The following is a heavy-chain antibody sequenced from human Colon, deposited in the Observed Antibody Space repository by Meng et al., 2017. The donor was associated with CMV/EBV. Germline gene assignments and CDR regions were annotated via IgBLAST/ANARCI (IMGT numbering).Heavy chain of an antibody. J-gene: IGHJ4*02. CDR1: GGSFSNYA. D-gene: IGHD5-24*01. Sequence: QVQAVQSGAEVKKPGSSVKVSCRTSGGSFSNYAVSWVRQAPGQGLEWMGGIVPIFVTPNYAQKFQGRVTVTADESTSTAYMELSSLTSEDTAIYYCARARDRDGLYNFDSWGQGTLVTVSS. CDR3: ARARDRDGLYNFDS. V-gene: IGHV1-69*12. CDR2: IVPIFVTP.